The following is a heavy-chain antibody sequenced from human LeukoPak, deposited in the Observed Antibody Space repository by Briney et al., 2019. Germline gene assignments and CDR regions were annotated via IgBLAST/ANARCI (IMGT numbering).Heavy chain of an antibody. J-gene: IGHJ5*02. Sequence: SETLSLTCAVYGGSFSGYYWSWIRQPPGKGLEWIGYMFYTGSGKYNPSLKSRVTISVDTSKRQISLKLTSVTAADTAVYYCATNLPGYSYGYWVAWGQGTLVTVSS. CDR2: MFYTGSG. CDR3: ATNLPGYSYGYWVA. D-gene: IGHD5-18*01. V-gene: IGHV4-59*01. CDR1: GGSFSGYY.